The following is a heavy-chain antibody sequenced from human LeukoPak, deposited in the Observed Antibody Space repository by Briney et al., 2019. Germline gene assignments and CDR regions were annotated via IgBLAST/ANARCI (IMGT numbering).Heavy chain of an antibody. J-gene: IGHJ6*02. V-gene: IGHV3-66*01. CDR3: AKGYYYDSSGYYFHYYYGMDV. CDR1: GFTVSSDY. Sequence: GGSLRLSCAASGFTVSSDYMSWVRQAPGKGLEWVSIIYSDGITNYSDSVKGRFTISRDNPKNMLYLQMNSLRAEDTAVYYCAKGYYYDSSGYYFHYYYGMDVWGQGTTVTVSS. CDR2: IYSDGIT. D-gene: IGHD3-22*01.